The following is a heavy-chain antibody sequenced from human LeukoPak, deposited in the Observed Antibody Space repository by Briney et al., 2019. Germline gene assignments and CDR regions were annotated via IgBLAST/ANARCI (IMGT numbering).Heavy chain of an antibody. J-gene: IGHJ5*02. CDR1: GYTFTDYY. V-gene: IGHV1-2*04. Sequence: ASVKVSCKASGYTFTDYYIHWVRQAPGQGREWMGRINPKSGGTNYAQNFQGWVTMTRDTSISTAYMELSRLKSDDTAVYYCARDFRQLERQAKWFDPWGQGTLVTVS. CDR3: ARDFRQLERQAKWFDP. D-gene: IGHD1-1*01. CDR2: INPKSGGT.